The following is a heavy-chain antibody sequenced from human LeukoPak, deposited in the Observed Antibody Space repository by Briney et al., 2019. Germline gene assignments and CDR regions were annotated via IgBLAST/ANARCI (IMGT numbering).Heavy chain of an antibody. Sequence: SETLSLTCTVSGGSISSYYWSWIRQPAGKGLEWIGRVYTTGSTNYNPSLKSRVSMSVDTSKNQFSLKLSSVTAADTAVYYCARDSNFLFDYWGQGALVTVSS. CDR2: VYTTGST. V-gene: IGHV4-4*07. D-gene: IGHD4/OR15-4a*01. CDR3: ARDSNFLFDY. CDR1: GGSISSYY. J-gene: IGHJ4*02.